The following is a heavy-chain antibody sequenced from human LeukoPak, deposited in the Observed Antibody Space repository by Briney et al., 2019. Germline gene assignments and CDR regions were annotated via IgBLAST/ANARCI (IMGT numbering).Heavy chain of an antibody. CDR3: AKAMIVVVITRLFDY. Sequence: GGSLRLSCAASGFTFSSYAMSWVRQAPGKWLEWVSAISGSGGSTYYADSVKGRFTISRDNSKNTLYLQMNSLRAEDTAVYYCAKAMIVVVITRLFDYWGQGTLVTVSS. CDR1: GFTFSSYA. J-gene: IGHJ4*02. V-gene: IGHV3-23*01. D-gene: IGHD3-22*01. CDR2: ISGSGGST.